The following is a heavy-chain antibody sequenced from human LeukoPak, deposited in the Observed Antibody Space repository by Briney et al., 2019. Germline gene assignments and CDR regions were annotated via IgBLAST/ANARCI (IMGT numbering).Heavy chain of an antibody. Sequence: SETLSLTCTVSGGSISSYYWSWIRQPPGKRLEWIGYIYYSGSTNYNPSLKSRVTISVDTSKNQFSLKLSSVTAADTAVYYCARVGAMYYYGSEPHWFDPWGQGTLVTVSS. CDR1: GGSISSYY. V-gene: IGHV4-59*01. CDR2: IYYSGST. CDR3: ARVGAMYYYGSEPHWFDP. J-gene: IGHJ5*02. D-gene: IGHD3-10*01.